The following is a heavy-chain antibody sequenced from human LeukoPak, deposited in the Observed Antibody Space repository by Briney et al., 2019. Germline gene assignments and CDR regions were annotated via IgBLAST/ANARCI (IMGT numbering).Heavy chain of an antibody. CDR3: TTALRGYCSSTSCPVALDVFDI. D-gene: IGHD2-2*01. V-gene: IGHV3-15*01. Sequence: GGSLSLSCPASGFTFSNAWMSWVRQAPGKGLEWVGRTKSKTDRGTTDYAAPEKPRLTISRHDSKNTLYQQMNSPKTDDTAVYYCTTALRGYCSSTSCPVALDVFDIWGEGTMVTVSS. J-gene: IGHJ3*02. CDR2: TKSKTDRGTT. CDR1: GFTFSNAW.